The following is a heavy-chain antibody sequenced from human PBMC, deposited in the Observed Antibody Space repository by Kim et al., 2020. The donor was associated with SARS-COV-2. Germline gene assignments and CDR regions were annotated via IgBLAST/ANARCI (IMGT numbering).Heavy chain of an antibody. J-gene: IGHJ4*02. V-gene: IGHV3-30*01. CDR3: ARSMVRGVTLDY. D-gene: IGHD3-10*01. Sequence: YYADSVKGRFTISRDNSKNTLYLQMNSLRAEDTAVYYCARSMVRGVTLDYWGQGTLVTVSS.